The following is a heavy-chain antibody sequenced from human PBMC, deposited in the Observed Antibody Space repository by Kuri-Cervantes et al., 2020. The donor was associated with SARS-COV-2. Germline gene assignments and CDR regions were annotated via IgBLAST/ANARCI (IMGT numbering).Heavy chain of an antibody. J-gene: IGHJ5*02. CDR3: ARELVLTTSKNWFDP. CDR2: IYRGGST. CDR1: GFTVTNYY. D-gene: IGHD1-14*01. Sequence: GESLKISCAASGFTVTNYYMSWVRQAPGKGLEWVSVIYRGGSTYHADSVKGRFTISRDNSKNTLYLQMNSLRAEDTAVYYCARELVLTTSKNWFDPWGQGTLVTVSS. V-gene: IGHV3-66*02.